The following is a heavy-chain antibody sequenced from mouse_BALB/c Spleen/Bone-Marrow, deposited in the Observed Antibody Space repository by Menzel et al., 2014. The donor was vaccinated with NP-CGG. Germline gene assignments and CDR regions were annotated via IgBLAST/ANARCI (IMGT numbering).Heavy chain of an antibody. D-gene: IGHD2-1*01. CDR2: ISSGSSTI. V-gene: IGHV5-17*02. CDR1: GFTFSSFG. CDR3: ARRRGAYGNIRRGYAMDY. Sequence: EVKLQESGTVLVQPGGSRKLSCAASGFTFSSFGMHWVRQAPEKGLEWVAYISSGSSTIYYADTVKGRFTISRDNPKNTLFLQMTSLRSEDTAMYYCARRRGAYGNIRRGYAMDYWGQGTSVTVSS. J-gene: IGHJ4*01.